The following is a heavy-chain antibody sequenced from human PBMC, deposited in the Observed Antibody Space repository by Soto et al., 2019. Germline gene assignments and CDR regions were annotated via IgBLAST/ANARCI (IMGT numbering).Heavy chain of an antibody. CDR1: GYSFTSYW. Sequence: GESLKISCKGSGYSFTSYWIGWVRQMPGKGLEWMGIIYPGDSDTRYSPSFQGQVTISADKSISTAYLQWSSLKASDTAMYYCARLVRSSSPAFFRYYGMDVWGQGTPVTVSS. CDR3: ARLVRSSSPAFFRYYGMDV. V-gene: IGHV5-51*01. J-gene: IGHJ6*02. CDR2: IYPGDSDT. D-gene: IGHD6-6*01.